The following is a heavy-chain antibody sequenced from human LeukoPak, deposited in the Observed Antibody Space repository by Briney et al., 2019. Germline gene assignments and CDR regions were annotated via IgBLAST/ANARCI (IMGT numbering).Heavy chain of an antibody. J-gene: IGHJ6*02. Sequence: SETLSLTCTVTGGSISTYYWSWIRQPPGKGLEWMGYISYSGNTNYNPSLKSRVTISVDTSKNQFSLKLSSVTAADTAVYYCARGSVSVLAVAGSLVGMDVWGQGTTVTVSS. CDR2: ISYSGNT. D-gene: IGHD6-19*01. CDR3: ARGSVSVLAVAGSLVGMDV. V-gene: IGHV4-59*08. CDR1: GGSISTYY.